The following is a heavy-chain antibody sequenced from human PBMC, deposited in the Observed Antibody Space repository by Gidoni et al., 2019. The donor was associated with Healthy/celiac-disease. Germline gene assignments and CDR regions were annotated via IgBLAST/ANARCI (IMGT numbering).Heavy chain of an antibody. CDR1: GVTFSSYS. J-gene: IGHJ4*02. Sequence: EVQLVESGGGLVKPGGSLRLSCAASGVTFSSYSMNWVRQAPGKGVEWVSSISSSSSYIYYADSVKGRFTISRDNAKNSLYLQMNSLRAEDTAVYYCARGGATGYNSPFDYWGQGTLVTVSS. V-gene: IGHV3-21*01. CDR2: ISSSSSYI. D-gene: IGHD5-12*01. CDR3: ARGGATGYNSPFDY.